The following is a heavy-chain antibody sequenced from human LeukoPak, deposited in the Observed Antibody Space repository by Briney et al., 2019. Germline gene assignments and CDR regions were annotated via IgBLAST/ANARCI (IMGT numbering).Heavy chain of an antibody. CDR2: ISYDGSVE. CDR3: ARALGSSWDSSLDS. D-gene: IGHD6-13*01. CDR1: GFTFMTYW. J-gene: IGHJ5*01. V-gene: IGHV3-30*03. Sequence: PGGSLRLSCEASGFTFMTYWMNWVRQAPGKGLEWVALISYDGSVEKNAASVKGRFTISRDNSKNTLYLQMNSLRIEDTAVYYCARALGSSWDSSLDSWGQGTLVPVSS.